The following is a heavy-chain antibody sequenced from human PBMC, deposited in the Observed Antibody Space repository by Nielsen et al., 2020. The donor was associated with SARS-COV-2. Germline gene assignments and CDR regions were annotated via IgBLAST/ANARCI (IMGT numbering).Heavy chain of an antibody. CDR1: GFSFTTNW. Sequence: GGSLRLSCKSSGFSFTTNWIGWVRQMPGKGLEWVGIIYPGDSDTRYSPSFQGQVTISADISTSTAYLQWSSLKASDSAMYYCARRTRGGSYSNFDFWGQGTLVTVSS. D-gene: IGHD1-26*01. CDR3: ARRTRGGSYSNFDF. V-gene: IGHV5-51*01. J-gene: IGHJ4*02. CDR2: IYPGDSDT.